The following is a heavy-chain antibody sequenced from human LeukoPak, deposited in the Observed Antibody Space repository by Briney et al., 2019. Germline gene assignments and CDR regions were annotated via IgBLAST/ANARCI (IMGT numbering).Heavy chain of an antibody. J-gene: IGHJ4*02. V-gene: IGHV3-73*01. CDR2: IKNKTNKYST. CDR1: GGTFSGSS. Sequence: PTGGPLTLSCAASGGTFSGSSIRWIRQPPGKGLERVGHIKNKTNKYSTPYATSGKGMFTISRDDSKNTAYLQLARLKPEDTAVYYCTRHGGGDAGYAVFDNWGQGTLVTVSS. D-gene: IGHD5-12*01. CDR3: TRHGGGDAGYAVFDN.